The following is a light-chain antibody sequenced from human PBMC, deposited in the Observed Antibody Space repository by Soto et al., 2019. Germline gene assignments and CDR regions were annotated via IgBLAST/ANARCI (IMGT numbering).Light chain of an antibody. Sequence: SVLTQPASVSGSPGQSITISCTGTSSDVGAYTYVSWYLQHPGKAPKVMIYDVSKRPSGVPDRFSGSKSGNTASLTISGLQSEDEAVYYCCSFAGNYIYVFGTGTKVTVL. J-gene: IGLJ1*01. CDR3: CSFAGNYIYV. CDR1: SSDVGAYTY. CDR2: DVS. V-gene: IGLV2-11*01.